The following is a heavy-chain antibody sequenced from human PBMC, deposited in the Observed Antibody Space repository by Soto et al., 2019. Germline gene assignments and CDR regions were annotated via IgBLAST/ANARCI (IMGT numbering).Heavy chain of an antibody. CDR1: GFSFSSYS. CDR2: FSSKNNRTSYYK. J-gene: IGHJ4*02. D-gene: IGHD4-17*01. CDR3: VRVRLDYGSKPYFFDS. Sequence: GGALRLSCAASGFSFSSYSMNWFRQAPWKWLELVSSFSSKNNRTSYYKHYADSVKGRFTISRDNAKNSLYLQMDSLRAEDTAVYYCVRVRLDYGSKPYFFDSWGLGTLVTVSS. V-gene: IGHV3-21*01.